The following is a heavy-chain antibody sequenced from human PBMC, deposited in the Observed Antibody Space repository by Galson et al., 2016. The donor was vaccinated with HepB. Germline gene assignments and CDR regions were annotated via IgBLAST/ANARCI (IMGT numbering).Heavy chain of an antibody. Sequence: SLRLSCAASGFTFSTYVMRWVRQAPGKGLEWVSSILASGDRTYCADSAKGRFTVSRDNSKDTLYLQMNGLRAEDTAVYYCARLLGGSGYYYYGMDVWGQGTTVTVSS. CDR3: ARLLGGSGYYYYGMDV. V-gene: IGHV3-23*01. D-gene: IGHD3-22*01. CDR1: GFTFSTYV. J-gene: IGHJ6*02. CDR2: ILASGDRT.